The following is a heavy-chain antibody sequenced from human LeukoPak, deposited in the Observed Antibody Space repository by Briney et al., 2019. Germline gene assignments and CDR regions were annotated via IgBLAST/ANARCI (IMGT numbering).Heavy chain of an antibody. CDR3: ARGTAAAGIDY. V-gene: IGHV3-23*01. Sequence: PGGSLRLSCAASGFSFSNYAMSWVRQAPGKGLEWVSAISGSGGSTYYADSVKGRFTIPRDNSKNTVYLQMNSLRAEDTAVYYCARGTAAAGIDYWGQGTLVTVSS. D-gene: IGHD6-13*01. CDR1: GFSFSNYA. J-gene: IGHJ4*02. CDR2: ISGSGGST.